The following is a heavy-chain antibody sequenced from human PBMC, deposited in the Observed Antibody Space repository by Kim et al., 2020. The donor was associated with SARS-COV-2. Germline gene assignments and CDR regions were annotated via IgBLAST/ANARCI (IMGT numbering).Heavy chain of an antibody. CDR3: ARLESEDDYGDYVDY. Sequence: SETLSLTCAVSGGSISSSNWWSWVRQPPGKGLEWIGEIYHSGSTNYNPSLKSRVTISVDKSKNQFSLKLSSVTAADTAVYYCARLESEDDYGDYVDYWGQGTLVTVSS. J-gene: IGHJ4*02. V-gene: IGHV4-4*02. D-gene: IGHD4-17*01. CDR1: GGSISSSNW. CDR2: IYHSGST.